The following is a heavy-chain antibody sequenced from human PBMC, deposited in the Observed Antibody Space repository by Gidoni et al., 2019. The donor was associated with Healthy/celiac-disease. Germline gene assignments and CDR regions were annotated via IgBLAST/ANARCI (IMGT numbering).Heavy chain of an antibody. D-gene: IGHD3-10*01. CDR2: ISWNSGSI. V-gene: IGHV3-9*01. CDR3: AKDIFGSGSLDY. CDR1: GVTFDDYA. J-gene: IGHJ4*02. Sequence: EVKLVESGGGLVQPGRSLRLSCAASGVTFDDYAMHWVRQAPGKGLEWVSGISWNSGSIGYADSVKGRFTISRDNAKNSLYLQMNSLRAEDTALYYCAKDIFGSGSLDYWGQGTLVTVSS.